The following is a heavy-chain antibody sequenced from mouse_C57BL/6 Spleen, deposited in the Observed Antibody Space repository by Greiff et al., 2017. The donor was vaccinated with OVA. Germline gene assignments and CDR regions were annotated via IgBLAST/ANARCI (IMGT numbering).Heavy chain of an antibody. CDR3: ARSYYDYDGDYYAMDY. D-gene: IGHD2-4*01. Sequence: QVQLKQSGAELVRPGTSVKVSCKASGYAFTNYLIEWVKQRPGQGLEWIGVINPGSGGTNYNEKFKGKATLTADKSSSTAYMQLSSLTSEDSAVYFCARSYYDYDGDYYAMDYWGQGTSVTVSS. CDR2: INPGSGGT. V-gene: IGHV1-54*01. CDR1: GYAFTNYL. J-gene: IGHJ4*01.